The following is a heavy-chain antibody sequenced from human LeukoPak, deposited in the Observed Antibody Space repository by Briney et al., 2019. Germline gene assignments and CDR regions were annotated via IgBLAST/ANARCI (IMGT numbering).Heavy chain of an antibody. V-gene: IGHV5-51*01. CDR1: GYSFTSYW. J-gene: IGHJ5*02. CDR2: IYPGDSDT. D-gene: IGHD3-3*01. Sequence: GESLKISCKGSGYSFTSYWIGWVRQMPGKGLESMGIIYPGDSDTRYSPSFQGQVTISADKSISTAYLQWSSLKASDTAMYYCARSITIFGVVIMAWFDPWGQGTLVTVSS. CDR3: ARSITIFGVVIMAWFDP.